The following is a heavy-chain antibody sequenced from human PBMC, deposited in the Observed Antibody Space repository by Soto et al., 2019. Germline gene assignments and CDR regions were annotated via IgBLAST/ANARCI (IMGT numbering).Heavy chain of an antibody. CDR1: GFTFSSYW. CDR3: AREIAARL. J-gene: IGHJ6*04. D-gene: IGHD6-6*01. CDR2: IKQDGSEE. Sequence: EVQLVESGGGLVQPGGSLRLSCAASGFTFSSYWMSWFRQAPGKGLEWVANIKQDGSEENYVDSVKGRFTISRDNAKNALHLQMNSLRVEDTAVYYCAREIAARLWGKGPKVTVSS. V-gene: IGHV3-7*01.